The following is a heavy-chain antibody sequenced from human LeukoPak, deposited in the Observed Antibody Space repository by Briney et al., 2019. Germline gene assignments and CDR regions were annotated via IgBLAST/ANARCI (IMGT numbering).Heavy chain of an antibody. CDR3: TGELTMSDP. CDR2: ISYDGSNK. D-gene: IGHD4/OR15-4a*01. V-gene: IGHV3-30*03. J-gene: IGHJ5*02. Sequence: GRSLRLSCAASGFTFSSYGMHWVRQAPGKGLEWVAVISYDGSNKYYADSVKGRFTISRDNAKNSLYLQMNSLRAEDTALYYCTGELTMSDPWGQGTLVTVS. CDR1: GFTFSSYG.